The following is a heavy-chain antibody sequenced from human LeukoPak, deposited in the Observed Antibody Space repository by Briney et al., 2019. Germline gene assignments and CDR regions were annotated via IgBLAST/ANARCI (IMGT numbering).Heavy chain of an antibody. J-gene: IGHJ3*02. V-gene: IGHV4-59*11. CDR2: ISYIGTT. D-gene: IGHD4-17*01. CDR3: ARDLVTVTKGVDI. CDR1: DDSFSSHY. Sequence: KSSETLSLTCAVSDDSFSSHYWTWIRLPPGKGLEWIGYISYIGTTNYNPSLKSRVTISIDTSKNQFSLKLSSVTAADTAVYYCARDLVTVTKGVDIWGQGTMVSVSA.